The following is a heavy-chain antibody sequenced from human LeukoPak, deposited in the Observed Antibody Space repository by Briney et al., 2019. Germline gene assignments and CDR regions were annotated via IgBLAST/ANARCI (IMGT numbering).Heavy chain of an antibody. CDR1: GFTFSSYA. D-gene: IGHD3-10*01. Sequence: PGRSLRLSCAASGFTFSSYAMSWVRQAPGKGLQWVSVISGSGASTYNADSVQGRFTISRDNSKDTLYLQMNSLRAEDTAVYYCAKTLGYYGSGSYSSHYGMDVWGQGTTVTVSS. CDR3: AKTLGYYGSGSYSSHYGMDV. V-gene: IGHV3-23*01. J-gene: IGHJ6*02. CDR2: ISGSGAST.